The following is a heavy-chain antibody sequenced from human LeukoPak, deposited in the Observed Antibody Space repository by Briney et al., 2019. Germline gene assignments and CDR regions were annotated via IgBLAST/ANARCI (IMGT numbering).Heavy chain of an antibody. CDR2: ICAYIGNT. CDR1: GYTFTSYG. D-gene: IGHD6-19*01. J-gene: IGHJ6*02. CDR3: ARDPRGEAVAVDYYYGMDV. Sequence: ASVKVSCKASGYTFTSYGISWGRQGPRQGVEWMGWICAYIGNTNYAQKPQGRVTMTTDTSTSTAYMELRSLRSDDTAVYYCARDPRGEAVAVDYYYGMDVWGQGTTVTVSS. V-gene: IGHV1-18*01.